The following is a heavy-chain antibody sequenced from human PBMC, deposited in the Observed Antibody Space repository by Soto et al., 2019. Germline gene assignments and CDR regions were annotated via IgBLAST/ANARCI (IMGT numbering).Heavy chain of an antibody. CDR1: GFTFSSYG. CDR2: ISYDGSNK. CDR3: AKSSIAVAGSTWGWFDP. Sequence: GGSLRLSCAASGFTFSSYGMHWVRQAPGKGLEWVAVISYDGSNKYYADSVKGRFTISRDNSKNTLYLQMNSLRAEDTAVYYCAKSSIAVAGSTWGWFDPWGQGTLVTVSS. V-gene: IGHV3-30*18. J-gene: IGHJ5*02. D-gene: IGHD6-19*01.